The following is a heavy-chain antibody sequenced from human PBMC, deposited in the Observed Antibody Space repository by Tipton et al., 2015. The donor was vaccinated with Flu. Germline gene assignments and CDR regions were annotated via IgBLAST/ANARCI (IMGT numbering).Heavy chain of an antibody. V-gene: IGHV3-9*01. CDR1: GFTFDDYG. D-gene: IGHD2-2*01. J-gene: IGHJ4*02. Sequence: SLRLSCAASGFTFDDYGVHWVRQAPGKGLEWVSGISGKNTIIGFADSVKGRFTISRDNGKKSLYLEMNSLRSADTAVYFCVKGRVASSTFAGVFFDHWGLGALVTVSS. CDR3: VKGRVASSTFAGVFFDH. CDR2: ISGKNTII.